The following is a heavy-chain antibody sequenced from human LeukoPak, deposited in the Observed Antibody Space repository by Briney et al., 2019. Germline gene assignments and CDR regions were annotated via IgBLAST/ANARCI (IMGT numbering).Heavy chain of an antibody. V-gene: IGHV3-53*01. CDR1: GFTFSDYV. CDR3: ARDYDRRAFDI. D-gene: IGHD3-3*01. CDR2: IYGGGST. J-gene: IGHJ3*02. Sequence: PGGSLRLSCSASGFTFSDYVMSWVRQAPGKGLEWVSVIYGGGSTYYADSVKGRFTISRDNARNTLYLQMNSLRADDTAVYYRARDYDRRAFDIWGQGTMVTVSS.